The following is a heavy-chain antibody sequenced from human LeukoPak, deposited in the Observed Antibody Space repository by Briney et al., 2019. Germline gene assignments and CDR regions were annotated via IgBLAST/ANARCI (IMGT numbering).Heavy chain of an antibody. Sequence: GESLKISCEGSGYSFTNYWIGWVRQMPGKGLEWMGIIYPGDSDTRYSPSFQGQVTISADKSINTAYLQWSSLKASDTAMYYCARLLRGPTVWSGSSYYYYMDVWGKGTTVTVSS. J-gene: IGHJ6*03. V-gene: IGHV5-51*01. CDR3: ARLLRGPTVWSGSSYYYYMDV. CDR1: GYSFTNYW. CDR2: IYPGDSDT. D-gene: IGHD3-3*01.